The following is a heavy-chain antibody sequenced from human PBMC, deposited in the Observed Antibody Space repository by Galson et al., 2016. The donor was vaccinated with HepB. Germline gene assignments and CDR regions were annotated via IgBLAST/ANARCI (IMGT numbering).Heavy chain of an antibody. CDR2: ISANGHVT. D-gene: IGHD2/OR15-2a*01. V-gene: IGHV3-23*01. Sequence: LRLSCAASGGSFDRYTMNWVRQAPGKGLEWVSGISANGHVTHYADSVKGRFSISRDNSENTLYLQMNSLRAEDTALYYCAKDRGYFGSALDYWGQGTLVTVSS. CDR3: AKDRGYFGSALDY. J-gene: IGHJ4*02. CDR1: GGSFDRYT.